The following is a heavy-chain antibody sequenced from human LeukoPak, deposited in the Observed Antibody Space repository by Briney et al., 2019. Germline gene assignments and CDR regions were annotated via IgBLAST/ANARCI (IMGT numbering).Heavy chain of an antibody. CDR1: GFTFNAYA. V-gene: IGHV3-23*01. D-gene: IGHD6-19*01. CDR2: ICGSGGCT. J-gene: IGHJ4*02. CDR3: AKTTVGYSSGRYPGWPADC. Sequence: VGSLRLSCEASGFTFNAYAVYWVRQAPGKGLEWVSRICGSGGCTYYADSVKGRFTISRDNSKNTVYLQMNSLTADDTAVYYCAKTTVGYSSGRYPGWPADCWGQGTLVTVSS.